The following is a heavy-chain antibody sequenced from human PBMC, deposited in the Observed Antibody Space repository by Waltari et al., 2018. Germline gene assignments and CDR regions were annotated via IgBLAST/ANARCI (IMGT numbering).Heavy chain of an antibody. CDR2: IVVGSVGG. CDR1: GYIFTDYT. V-gene: IGHV1-3*01. J-gene: IGHJ4*02. CDR3: VRGLEGFDY. D-gene: IGHD4-17*01. Sequence: QVHLVQSGAEVKKPGASVKISCKATGYIFTDYTLNWVRQAPGQRLEWMGWIVVGSVGGKLSQRFQGRATITRGTSATTVYMELTSLTSDDTAIYYCVRGLEGFDYWGQGTLVTVSS.